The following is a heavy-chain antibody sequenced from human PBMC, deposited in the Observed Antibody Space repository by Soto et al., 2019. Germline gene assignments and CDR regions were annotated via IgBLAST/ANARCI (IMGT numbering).Heavy chain of an antibody. V-gene: IGHV1-69*06. J-gene: IGHJ6*02. Sequence: ASVKVSCKASGGTFSSYAISWVRQAPGEGLEWMGGIIPIFGTANYAQKFQGRVTITADKSTSTAYMELSSLRSEDTAVYYCARVEYYDFWSGVYYYYGMDVWGQGTTVTVSS. CDR2: IIPIFGTA. CDR1: GGTFSSYA. CDR3: ARVEYYDFWSGVYYYYGMDV. D-gene: IGHD3-3*01.